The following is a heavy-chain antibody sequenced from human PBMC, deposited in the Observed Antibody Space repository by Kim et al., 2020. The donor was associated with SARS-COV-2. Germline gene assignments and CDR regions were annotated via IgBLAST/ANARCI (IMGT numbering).Heavy chain of an antibody. CDR1: GFTFSSYA. J-gene: IGHJ4*02. CDR2: ISGSGGST. V-gene: IGHV3-23*01. Sequence: GGSLRLSCAASGFTFSSYAMSWVRQAPGKGLEWVSAISGSGGSTYYADSVKGRFTISRDNSKNTLYLLMNSLRAEDTAVYYCATTQLILRYFDWLLSHFDYWGQGTLVTVSS. D-gene: IGHD3-9*01. CDR3: ATTQLILRYFDWLLSHFDY.